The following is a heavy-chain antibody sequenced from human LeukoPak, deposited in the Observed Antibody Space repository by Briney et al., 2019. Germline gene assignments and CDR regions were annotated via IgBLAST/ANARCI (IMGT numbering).Heavy chain of an antibody. Sequence: GESLKISCKGSGYSFTSYWIGWVRQMPGKGLEGMGFIYPGDSDTRYSPSFEGQASLAANKSTSTTYLQWSSLKASDTAIYYCARRREVGGGDCYSLWGQGTLVTVSS. CDR1: GYSFTSYW. CDR2: IYPGDSDT. CDR3: ARRREVGGGDCYSL. D-gene: IGHD2-21*02. J-gene: IGHJ4*02. V-gene: IGHV5-51*01.